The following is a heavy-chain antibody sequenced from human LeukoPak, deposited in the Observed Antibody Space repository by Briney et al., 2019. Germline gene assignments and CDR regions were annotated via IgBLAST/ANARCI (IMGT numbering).Heavy chain of an antibody. CDR2: ISTSSSYT. V-gene: IGHV3-11*06. D-gene: IGHD3-10*01. CDR1: GFTFSDYY. CDR3: AREGRLLWFGELSDYYYGMDV. J-gene: IGHJ6*02. Sequence: PGGSLRLSCAASGFTFSDYYMSWIRQAPGKGLEWVSYISTSSSYTNYADSVKGRFTISRDNAKNSLYLQMNSLRAEDTAVYYCAREGRLLWFGELSDYYYGMDVWGQGTTVTVSS.